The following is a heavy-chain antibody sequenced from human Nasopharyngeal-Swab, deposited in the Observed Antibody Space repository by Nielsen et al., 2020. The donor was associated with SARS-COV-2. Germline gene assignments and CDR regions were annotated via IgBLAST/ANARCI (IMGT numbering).Heavy chain of an antibody. CDR3: ASIAAAGAPGY. CDR2: IYYSGST. D-gene: IGHD6-25*01. Sequence: WIRQPPGKGLEWFGSIYYSGSTYYNPSLKSRVTISVDTSKNQFSLKLSSVTAADTAVYYCASIAAAGAPGYWGQGTLVTVSS. J-gene: IGHJ4*02. V-gene: IGHV4-39*01.